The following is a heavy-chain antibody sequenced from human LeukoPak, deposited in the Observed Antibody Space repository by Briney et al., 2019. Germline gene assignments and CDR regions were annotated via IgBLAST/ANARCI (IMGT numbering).Heavy chain of an antibody. D-gene: IGHD3-22*01. V-gene: IGHV1-2*02. J-gene: IGHJ4*02. CDR1: GYTFTGYY. Sequence: ASVKVSCKASGYTFTGYYMHWVRQAPGQGLEWMGWINPNSGGTNYAQKFQGRVTMTRDTSISTAYMELSSLRSEDTAVYYCARYYYDSSGYYSAIDYWGQGTLVTVSS. CDR3: ARYYYDSSGYYSAIDY. CDR2: INPNSGGT.